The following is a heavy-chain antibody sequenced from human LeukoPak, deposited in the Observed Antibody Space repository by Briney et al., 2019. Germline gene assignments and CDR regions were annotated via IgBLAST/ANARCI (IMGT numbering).Heavy chain of an antibody. CDR3: ARARQGSRVGATSFDY. CDR2: MNPNSGNT. CDR1: GYTFTSYD. J-gene: IGHJ4*02. Sequence: ASVKVSCKASGYTFTSYDINWVRQATGQGLEWMGWMNPNSGNTGYAQKFQGRVTMTRNTSISTAYMELSSLRSEDTAVYYCARARQGSRVGATSFDYWGQGTLVTVSS. V-gene: IGHV1-8*01. D-gene: IGHD1-26*01.